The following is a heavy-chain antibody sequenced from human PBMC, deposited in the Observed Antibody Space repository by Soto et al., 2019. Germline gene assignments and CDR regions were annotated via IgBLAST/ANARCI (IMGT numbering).Heavy chain of an antibody. CDR3: ARDQGITTFRVYSMYYYGMDV. CDR2: ISTDNGNT. J-gene: IGHJ6*02. CDR1: GYTFTNSG. Sequence: QVQLVQSGAEVKKPGASVKVSCKASGYTFTNSGISWVRQAPGQGLEWMGWISTDNGNTNYAQHLQGRVSMTTDTSTSTDCMDLRSLRSDDTAVYYCARDQGITTFRVYSMYYYGMDVWGQGTTVTVSS. V-gene: IGHV1-18*01. D-gene: IGHD3-3*01.